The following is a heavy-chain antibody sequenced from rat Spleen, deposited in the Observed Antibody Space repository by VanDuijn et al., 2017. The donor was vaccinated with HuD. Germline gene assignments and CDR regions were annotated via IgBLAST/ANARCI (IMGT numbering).Heavy chain of an antibody. D-gene: IGHD4-3*01. J-gene: IGHJ3*01. CDR2: ISYDGSST. V-gene: IGHV5-29*01. Sequence: EVQLVESGGGLVQSGRSLKLSCAASGFTFSHYGMAWVRQAPTKGLEWVATISYDGSSTYYRDSVKGRFTVSRENAKSTLYLLMDSLRSEDTATYYCARQDTSGYSNWFAYWGQGTLVTVSS. CDR1: GFTFSHYG. CDR3: ARQDTSGYSNWFAY.